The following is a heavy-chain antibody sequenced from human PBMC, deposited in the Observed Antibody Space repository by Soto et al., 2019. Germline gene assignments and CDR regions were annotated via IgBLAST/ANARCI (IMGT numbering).Heavy chain of an antibody. J-gene: IGHJ4*02. D-gene: IGHD3-10*01. CDR2: ISDDGSNK. Sequence: QVQLVESGGGVVQPGRSLRLSCAASGFTFSSYAMHWVRQAPGKGLEWVAVISDDGSNKYYAVSVKGRFTISRDNSKNTLYLQMNSLRAEDTAVYYCARVGWFGELSFDYWGQGTLVTVSS. CDR3: ARVGWFGELSFDY. V-gene: IGHV3-30-3*01. CDR1: GFTFSSYA.